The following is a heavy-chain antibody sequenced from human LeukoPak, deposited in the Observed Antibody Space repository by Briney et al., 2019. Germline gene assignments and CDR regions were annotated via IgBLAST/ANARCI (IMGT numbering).Heavy chain of an antibody. CDR2: INPNSGGT. V-gene: IGHV1-2*02. CDR3: ARNRWGDRSSLFDF. CDR1: GYTFTCYY. J-gene: IGHJ4*02. D-gene: IGHD6-6*01. Sequence: GASVKVSCKASGYTFTCYYMHWVRQAPGQGLEWMGWINPNSGGTNYAQKFQGTVTMTRDTSISTAYMELSRLRSDDTAVYYCARNRWGDRSSLFDFWGQGARVTVSS.